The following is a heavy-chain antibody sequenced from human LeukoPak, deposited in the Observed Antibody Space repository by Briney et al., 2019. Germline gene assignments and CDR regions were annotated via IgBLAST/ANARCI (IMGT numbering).Heavy chain of an antibody. J-gene: IGHJ3*02. V-gene: IGHV2-70*04. CDR2: IEWDDDK. Sequence: SGPTLVNPTQTLTLTCTFSGFSLSTSGVRVSWIRQPPGKALEWLARIEWDDDKFYSTSLKSRLTISKDTSKNQVVLTMTNMDPVDTATYYCARISGPGAFDIWGQGTMVTVSS. CDR1: GFSLSTSGVR. CDR3: ARISGPGAFDI. D-gene: IGHD6-25*01.